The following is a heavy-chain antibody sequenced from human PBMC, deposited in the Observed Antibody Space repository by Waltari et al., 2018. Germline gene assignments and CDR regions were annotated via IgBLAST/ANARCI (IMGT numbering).Heavy chain of an antibody. V-gene: IGHV3-21*01. CDR3: ARPFYDILTGTDAFDI. Sequence: VQLVESGGGLVKPGGSLRLSCAASGFTFSSYSMNWVRQAPGKGLEWVSSISSSSSYIYYADSVKGRFTISRDNAKNSLYLQMNSLRAEDTAVYYCARPFYDILTGTDAFDIWGQGTMVTVSS. D-gene: IGHD3-9*01. CDR2: ISSSSSYI. J-gene: IGHJ3*02. CDR1: GFTFSSYS.